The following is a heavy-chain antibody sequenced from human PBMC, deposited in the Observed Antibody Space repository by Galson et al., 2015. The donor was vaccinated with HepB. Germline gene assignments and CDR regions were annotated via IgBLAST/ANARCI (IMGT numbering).Heavy chain of an antibody. V-gene: IGHV3-33*01. CDR3: AREGGGFSYGYHYYYMDV. CDR2: IRSSGKNK. J-gene: IGHJ6*03. Sequence: SLRLSCAASGFTFSSYGMHWVRQAPGKGLEWVAIIRSSGKNKYYSDSVKGRFTISRDNSKNTLYLQMNSLRAEDTAMYYCAREGGGFSYGYHYYYMDVWGKGTTVTVSS. D-gene: IGHD5-18*01. CDR1: GFTFSSYG.